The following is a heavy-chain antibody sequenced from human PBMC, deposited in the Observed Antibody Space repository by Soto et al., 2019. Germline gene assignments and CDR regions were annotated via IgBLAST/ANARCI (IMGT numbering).Heavy chain of an antibody. Sequence: GGSLRLSCAASGFTFSSYSMNWVRQAPGKGLEWVSYISSSSSTIYYADSVKGRFTISRDNAKNSLYLQMNSLRDEDTAVYYCARGQYYYDSSGYLYRGQGTLVTVSS. V-gene: IGHV3-48*02. J-gene: IGHJ4*02. CDR3: ARGQYYYDSSGYLY. CDR1: GFTFSSYS. D-gene: IGHD3-22*01. CDR2: ISSSSSTI.